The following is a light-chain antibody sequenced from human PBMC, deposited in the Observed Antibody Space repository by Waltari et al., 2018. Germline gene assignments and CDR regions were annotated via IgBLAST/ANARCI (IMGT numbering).Light chain of an antibody. CDR1: FPHIGSNS. CDR3: AAWDDSLGAV. CDR2: NTN. V-gene: IGLV1-44*01. J-gene: IGLJ3*02. Sequence: QSVLTQPPSVSGPPGQRVTISCSGSFPHIGSNSVNLYQQLPGTSPRLLIYNTNQGPSGVPHRFSASKSGTSASLAITGLQSEDEAYYYCAAWDDSLGAVFGGGTKLTVL.